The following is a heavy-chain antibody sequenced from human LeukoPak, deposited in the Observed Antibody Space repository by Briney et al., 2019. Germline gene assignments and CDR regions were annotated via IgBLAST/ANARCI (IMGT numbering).Heavy chain of an antibody. CDR1: GGSIGSYY. V-gene: IGHV4-59*01. CDR2: IYYSGST. D-gene: IGHD6-13*01. Sequence: ETLSLTCTVSGGSIGSYYWSWIRQPPGKGLEWLGYIYYSGSTNYNPSLKSRVTISVDTSKNQFSLKLSSVTAADTAVYYCARAVAAAFDYYYYGMDVWGQGTTVTVSS. CDR3: ARAVAAAFDYYYYGMDV. J-gene: IGHJ6*02.